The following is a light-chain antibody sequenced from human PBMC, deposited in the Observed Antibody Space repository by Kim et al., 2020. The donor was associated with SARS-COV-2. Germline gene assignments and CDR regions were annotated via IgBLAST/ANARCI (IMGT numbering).Light chain of an antibody. V-gene: IGKV3-20*01. CDR2: GAS. Sequence: EIVLTQSPGTLSLSPGERATLSCRASQSVSSSYLAWYQQKPGQAPRLLIYGASSRATGIPDRFSGSGSGTDFTLTISRLEPEDFAVYYCQQYGSSPPGTFGQGTRRGIK. J-gene: IGKJ5*01. CDR3: QQYGSSPPGT. CDR1: QSVSSSY.